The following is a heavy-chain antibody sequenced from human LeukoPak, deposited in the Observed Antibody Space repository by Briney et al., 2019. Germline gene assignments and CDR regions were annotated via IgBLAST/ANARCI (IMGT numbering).Heavy chain of an antibody. V-gene: IGHV3-30*04. CDR3: ARDKVGASNWFDP. D-gene: IGHD1-26*01. CDR1: GFTFRSYT. CDR2: ISYDGGDK. J-gene: IGHJ5*02. Sequence: GRSLRLSCAASGFTFRSYTMQWVRQAPGKGLEWVAVISYDGGDKYYADSVKGRFTISRDNAKNSLYLQMNSLRAEDTAVYYCARDKVGASNWFDPWGQGTLVTVSS.